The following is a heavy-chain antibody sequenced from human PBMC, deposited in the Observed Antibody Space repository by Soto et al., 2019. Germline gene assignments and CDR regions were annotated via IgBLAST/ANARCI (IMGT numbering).Heavy chain of an antibody. CDR1: GGSTSSDNY. CDR2: IYYSGNT. CDR3: AREGGESSDRLYSSHS. D-gene: IGHD2-15*01. Sequence: PSGTLSLTCTVSGGSTSSDNYWSWIRQPPGKGLEWIGHIYYSGNTDYNPSLKSRLAISIDTSKNQFSLKLSSVTAADTAVYFCAREGGESSDRLYSSHSRGQGSLVTVSS. V-gene: IGHV4-30-4*01. J-gene: IGHJ5*01.